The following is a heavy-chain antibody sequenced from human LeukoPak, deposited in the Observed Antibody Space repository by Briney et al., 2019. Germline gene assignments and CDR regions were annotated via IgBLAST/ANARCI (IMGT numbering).Heavy chain of an antibody. D-gene: IGHD3-10*01. Sequence: SETLSLTCTVSGGSISSYYWSWIRQPAGKGLEWIGRIYTSGSTNYNPSLKSRVTMSVDTSKNQFSLKLSSVTAADTAVYYCARVVTRVRGVFRVYYYYMDVWGKGTTVTISS. CDR1: GGSISSYY. V-gene: IGHV4-4*07. J-gene: IGHJ6*03. CDR3: ARVVTRVRGVFRVYYYYMDV. CDR2: IYTSGST.